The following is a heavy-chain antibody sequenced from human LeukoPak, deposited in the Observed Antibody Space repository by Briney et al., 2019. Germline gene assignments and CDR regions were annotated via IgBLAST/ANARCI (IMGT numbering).Heavy chain of an antibody. V-gene: IGHV3-30-3*01. CDR1: GFTFSSYA. CDR2: ISYDGSNK. Sequence: RGSLRLSCAASGFTFSSYAMHWVRQAPGKGLEWVAVISYDGSNKYYADSVKGRFTISRDNSKNTLYLQMNSLRAEDTAVYYCANNYCDSSGYYMVDYWGQGTLVTVSS. D-gene: IGHD3-22*01. J-gene: IGHJ4*02. CDR3: ANNYCDSSGYYMVDY.